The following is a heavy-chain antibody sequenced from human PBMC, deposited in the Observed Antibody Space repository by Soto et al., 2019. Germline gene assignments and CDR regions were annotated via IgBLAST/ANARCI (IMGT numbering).Heavy chain of an antibody. CDR1: GFTFSNAW. CDR3: TTDHPYDFWSGYYRPSWY. J-gene: IGHJ4*02. D-gene: IGHD3-3*01. V-gene: IGHV3-15*01. Sequence: PGGSLRLSCAASGFTFSNAWMSWVRQAPGKGLEWVGRIKSKTDGGTTDYAAPVKGRFTISRDDSKNTLYLQMNSLKTEDTAVYYCTTDHPYDFWSGYYRPSWYWGQGTLVTVSS. CDR2: IKSKTDGGTT.